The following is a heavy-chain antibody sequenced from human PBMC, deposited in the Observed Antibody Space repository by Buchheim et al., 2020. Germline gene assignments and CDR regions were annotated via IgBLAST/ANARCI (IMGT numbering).Heavy chain of an antibody. J-gene: IGHJ2*01. CDR1: GYTFTSYG. CDR3: ARRPEVHYWYFDL. Sequence: QLVESGAEVKKPGASVKVSCKASGYTFTSYGIGWVRQAPGQGLEWMGWISTYNGNTDYAQKFQGRVTMSTDTSTSTAYMELRSLRSYDTAVYYCARRPEVHYWYFDLWGRGTL. V-gene: IGHV1-18*01. D-gene: IGHD1-1*01. CDR2: ISTYNGNT.